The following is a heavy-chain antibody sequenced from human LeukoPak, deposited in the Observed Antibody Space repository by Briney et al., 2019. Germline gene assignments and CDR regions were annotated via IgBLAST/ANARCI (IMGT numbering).Heavy chain of an antibody. J-gene: IGHJ6*02. CDR3: ARVPAGDYYYGMDV. D-gene: IGHD2-2*01. V-gene: IGHV1-8*01. CDR1: GYTFTTYD. Sequence: ASVKVSCKASGYTFTTYDINWVRQATGQGLEWMGWMNPNSANTGYAQKFQGRVTMTRNTSISIAYMELSSLRSEDTAVYYCARVPAGDYYYGMDVWGQGTTVTVSS. CDR2: MNPNSANT.